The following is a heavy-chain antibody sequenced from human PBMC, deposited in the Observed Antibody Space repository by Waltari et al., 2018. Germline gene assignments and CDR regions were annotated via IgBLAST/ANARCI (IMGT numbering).Heavy chain of an antibody. V-gene: IGHV4-31*02. D-gene: IGHD3-22*01. CDR2: IYYSEST. Sequence: YWSWIRQHPGKGLEWIGYIYYSESTYYNPSLESRLTISLDTSTNQFSLTLTSVTAADTAIYYCAGGSSGYSFVFKQWGPGTLVTVSS. CDR3: AGGSSGYSFVFKQ. J-gene: IGHJ4*02. CDR1: Y.